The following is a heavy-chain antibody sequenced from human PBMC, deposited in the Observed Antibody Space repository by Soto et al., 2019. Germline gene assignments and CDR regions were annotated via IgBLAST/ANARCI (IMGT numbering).Heavy chain of an antibody. Sequence: GGSLRLSCAASGFTFSSYGMHWVRQAPGKGLEWVAVISYDGSNKYYADSVKGRFTISRDNSKNTLYLQMNSLRAEDTAVYYCAKTLRYFDWYDFDPWGQGTLVTVSS. V-gene: IGHV3-30*18. CDR2: ISYDGSNK. J-gene: IGHJ5*02. CDR1: GFTFSSYG. D-gene: IGHD3-9*01. CDR3: AKTLRYFDWYDFDP.